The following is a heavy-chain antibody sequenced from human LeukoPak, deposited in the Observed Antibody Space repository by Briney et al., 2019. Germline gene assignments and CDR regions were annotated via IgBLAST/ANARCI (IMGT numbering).Heavy chain of an antibody. CDR1: GGSSSSYY. J-gene: IGHJ4*02. CDR2: IYYSGST. V-gene: IGHV4-59*08. CDR3: ARHGRDGYNY. Sequence: SETLSLTCTVSGGSSSSYYWSWIRQPPRKGLESIGYIYYSGSTNYNPSLKSRVTISVDTAKNQFSLKLSSVTAADTAVYYCARHGRDGYNYWGQGTLVTVSS. D-gene: IGHD5-24*01.